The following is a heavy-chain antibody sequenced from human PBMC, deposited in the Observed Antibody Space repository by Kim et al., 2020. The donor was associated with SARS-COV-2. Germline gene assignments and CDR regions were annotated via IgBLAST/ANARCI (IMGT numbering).Heavy chain of an antibody. J-gene: IGHJ2*01. CDR2: IYYSGST. D-gene: IGHD2-2*01. CDR3: ARHVRFPVVPAAIRDWYFDL. Sequence: SETLSLTCTVSGGSISSYYWSWIRQPPGKGLEWIGYIYYSGSTNYNPSLKSRVTISVDTSKNQFSLKLSSVTAADTAVYYCARHVRFPVVPAAIRDWYFDLWGRGTLVTVSS. CDR1: GGSISSYY. V-gene: IGHV4-59*08.